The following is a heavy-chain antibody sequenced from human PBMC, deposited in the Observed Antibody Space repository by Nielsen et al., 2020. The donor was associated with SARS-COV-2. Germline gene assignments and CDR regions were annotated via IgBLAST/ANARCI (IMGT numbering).Heavy chain of an antibody. D-gene: IGHD1-26*01. Sequence: GGSLRLSFAASGLTFISFAMSWVRQAPGKGLAWVSALSGSGGSTFYADSVKGRFTISRDNSKNTLYLQMNSLRAEDTAVYYCAKSTRGWELLSYWGQGTLVTVSS. V-gene: IGHV3-23*01. CDR2: LSGSGGST. CDR3: AKSTRGWELLSY. CDR1: GLTFISFA. J-gene: IGHJ4*01.